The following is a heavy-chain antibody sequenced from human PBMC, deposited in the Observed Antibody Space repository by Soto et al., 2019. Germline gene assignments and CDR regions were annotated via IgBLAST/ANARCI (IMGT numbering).Heavy chain of an antibody. V-gene: IGHV4-59*08. D-gene: IGHD3-10*01. J-gene: IGHJ4*02. CDR3: ARHRGPTGPNY. CDR1: GGSISSYY. CDR2: IYYSGST. Sequence: SETLSLTCSVSGGSISSYYWSWIRQPPGKGLEWIAYIYYSGSTSYNPSLKSRVTISVDTSKNQFSLKLSSVTAADTAVYYCARHRGPTGPNYWGQGTLVTVSS.